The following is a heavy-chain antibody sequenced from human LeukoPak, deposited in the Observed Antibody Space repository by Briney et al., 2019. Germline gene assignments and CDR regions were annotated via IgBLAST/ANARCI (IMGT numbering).Heavy chain of an antibody. CDR3: ARDQPRVSTVGGDYYYYYMDV. Sequence: SETLSLTCTVSGGSLSSYYWSWIRQPAGKGLEWIGRIYTSGSTNYNPSLKSRVTISVDTSKNQFSLKLSSVTAADTAVYYCARDQPRVSTVGGDYYYYYMDVWGKGTTVTVSS. CDR2: IYTSGST. J-gene: IGHJ6*03. CDR1: GGSLSSYY. V-gene: IGHV4-4*07. D-gene: IGHD4-11*01.